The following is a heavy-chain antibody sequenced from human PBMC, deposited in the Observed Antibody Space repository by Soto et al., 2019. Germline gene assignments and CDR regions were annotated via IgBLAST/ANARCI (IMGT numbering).Heavy chain of an antibody. Sequence: EVQLVESGGGLIQPGGSLRLSCAASGFTFSSHDMNCVRQAPGKGLEWVSLIYSSGSTSYADSVKGRFTISRDNSKNTLYLQMSSLRADDTAVYYCATRPLLPGAPWGQGTMVTVSS. CDR2: IYSSGST. CDR1: GFTFSSHD. D-gene: IGHD3-22*01. V-gene: IGHV3-53*01. J-gene: IGHJ3*01. CDR3: ATRPLLPGAP.